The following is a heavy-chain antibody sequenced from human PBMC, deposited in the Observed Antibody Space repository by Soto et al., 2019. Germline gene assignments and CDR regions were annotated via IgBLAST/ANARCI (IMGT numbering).Heavy chain of an antibody. V-gene: IGHV4-4*02. J-gene: IGHJ6*03. CDR2: IYHSGST. CDR1: SGSISSSNW. Sequence: SETLSLTCAVSSGSISSSNWWSWVRQPPGKGLEWIGEIYHSGSTNYNPSLKSRVTISVDKSKNQFSLKLSSVTAADTAVYYCARGDPGSYYYYMDVWGKGTTVTVSS. D-gene: IGHD3-10*01. CDR3: ARGDPGSYYYYMDV.